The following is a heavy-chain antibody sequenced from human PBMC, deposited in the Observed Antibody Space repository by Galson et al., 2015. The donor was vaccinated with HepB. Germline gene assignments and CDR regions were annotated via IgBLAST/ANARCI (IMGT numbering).Heavy chain of an antibody. CDR3: ARGVHYYGSGSYYNYFDY. J-gene: IGHJ4*02. CDR1: GGTFSSYA. CDR2: IIPILGIA. Sequence: SVKVSCKASGGTFSSYAISWVRQAPGQGLEWMGGIIPILGIANYAQKFQGRVTITADKSTSTAYMELSSLRSEDTAVYYCARGVHYYGSGSYYNYFDYWGQGTLVTVSS. D-gene: IGHD3-10*01. V-gene: IGHV1-69*10.